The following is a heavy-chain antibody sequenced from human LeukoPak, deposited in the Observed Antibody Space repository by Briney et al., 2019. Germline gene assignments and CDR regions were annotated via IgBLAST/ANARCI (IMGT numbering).Heavy chain of an antibody. D-gene: IGHD5-24*01. CDR3: ARDRINGYTHDAFDI. Sequence: GRSLRLSCAASGFTFSSYGMHWVRQAPGKGLEWVAVISYDGSNKYYADSVKGRFTISRDNSKNTLYLQMNSLRAEDTAVYYCARDRINGYTHDAFDIWGQGTMVTVSS. CDR1: GFTFSSYG. J-gene: IGHJ3*02. CDR2: ISYDGSNK. V-gene: IGHV3-30*03.